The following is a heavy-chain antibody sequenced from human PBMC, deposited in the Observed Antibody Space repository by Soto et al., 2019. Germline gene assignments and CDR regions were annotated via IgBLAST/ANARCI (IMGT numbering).Heavy chain of an antibody. CDR3: AAYVVPAARSSLVFRPSYYFDY. Sequence: QVQLQESGPGLVKPSETLSLTCTVSGGSISSYYWSWIRQPPGKGLEWIGYIYYSGSTNYNPSLKSRVTISVDTSKNQFSLKLSSVTAADTAVYYCAAYVVPAARSSLVFRPSYYFDYWGQGTLVTVSS. J-gene: IGHJ4*02. CDR1: GGSISSYY. CDR2: IYYSGST. D-gene: IGHD2-2*01. V-gene: IGHV4-59*01.